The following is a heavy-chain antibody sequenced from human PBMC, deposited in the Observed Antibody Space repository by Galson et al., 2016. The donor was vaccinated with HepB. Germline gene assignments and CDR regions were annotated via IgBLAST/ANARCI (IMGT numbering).Heavy chain of an antibody. CDR3: ARESISIFGEMIHNWFDP. V-gene: IGHV3-48*02. CDR1: GFTFSSYN. J-gene: IGHJ5*02. Sequence: SLRLSCAGTGFTFSSYNMNWVRQAPGKGLDWISYISSSSSTIYYADSVKGRFTISRDNAKNSLYLQMNSLRDEDAAVYYCARESISIFGEMIHNWFDPWGRGTLVAVSS. D-gene: IGHD3-3*01. CDR2: ISSSSSTI.